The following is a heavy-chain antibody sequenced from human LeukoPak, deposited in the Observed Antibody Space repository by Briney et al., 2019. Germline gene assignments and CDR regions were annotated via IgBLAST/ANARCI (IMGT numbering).Heavy chain of an antibody. D-gene: IGHD1-1*01. V-gene: IGHV1-2*02. CDR3: ARVQVSDDNCGFFDY. CDR2: INPNSGAS. Sequence: GPSVLVSCKASGYTFPANYMHWVRQAPGQGLEWMGWINPNSGASNCEQKFQGRVTMTRETSISTAYMELSRLSSDDTAVYYCARVQVSDDNCGFFDYWGQGTLVTVSS. J-gene: IGHJ4*02. CDR1: GYTFPANY.